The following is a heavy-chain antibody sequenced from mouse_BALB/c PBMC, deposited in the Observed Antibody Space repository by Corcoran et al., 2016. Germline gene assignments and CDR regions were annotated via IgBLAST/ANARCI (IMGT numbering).Heavy chain of an antibody. CDR3: ARGREYGDLDY. CDR1: GYSSTNYG. J-gene: IGHJ4*01. Sequence: QIQLVQSGPELKKPGETVKISCKASGYSSTNYGMKRVKQAPGKGLKWRGWINTYTGEPTYADDIKGRFAFSLENSASTAYLQINNLKNEDMATYFCARGREYGDLDYWGQGTSVTVSS. D-gene: IGHD2-13*01. CDR2: INTYTGEP. V-gene: IGHV9-1*02.